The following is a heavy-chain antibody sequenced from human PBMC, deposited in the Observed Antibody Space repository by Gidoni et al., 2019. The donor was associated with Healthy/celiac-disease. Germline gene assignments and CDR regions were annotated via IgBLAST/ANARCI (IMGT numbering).Heavy chain of an antibody. Sequence: EVQLLASGGGLVQPGGPLSLSCAASGFAFSSYAMSWVRPAPGEGLEWVSAISGSGGSTYCADSVEGRFTIARDNSKNTLYLQMNSQRAEDTAVYYCAKLVLVVVAATTVDYWGQGTLVTVSS. CDR3: AKLVLVVVAATTVDY. D-gene: IGHD2-15*01. J-gene: IGHJ4*02. CDR2: ISGSGGST. CDR1: GFAFSSYA. V-gene: IGHV3-23*01.